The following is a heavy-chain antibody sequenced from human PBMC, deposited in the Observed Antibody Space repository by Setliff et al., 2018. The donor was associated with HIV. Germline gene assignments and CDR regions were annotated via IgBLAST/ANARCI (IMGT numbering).Heavy chain of an antibody. CDR3: ARSLYGGFGAPDS. CDR1: GDSINSGNYY. J-gene: IGHJ4*02. CDR2: IYYSGST. V-gene: IGHV4-31*03. D-gene: IGHD5-12*01. Sequence: PSETLSLTCTVSGDSINSGNYYWSWIRQHPGKGLERIGYIYYSGSTYYSPSLKSRVTISEDTSKNQFSLKMRSVTAADTAVYYCARSLYGGFGAPDSWGQGTLVTVSS.